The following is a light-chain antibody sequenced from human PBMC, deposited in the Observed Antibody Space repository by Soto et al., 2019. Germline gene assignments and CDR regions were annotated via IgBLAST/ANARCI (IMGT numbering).Light chain of an antibody. CDR2: EDD. J-gene: IGLJ2*01. CDR3: QSYDADILI. V-gene: IGLV6-57*01. CDR1: SGNIVSNY. Sequence: QSVSESPGKTVTISCTRSSGNIVSNYVQWYQQRPGRSPTTVIYEDDDRPSGVPDRFSGSIDTSSNSASLTISGLKTEDEADYYCQSYDADILIFGGGTKLTVL.